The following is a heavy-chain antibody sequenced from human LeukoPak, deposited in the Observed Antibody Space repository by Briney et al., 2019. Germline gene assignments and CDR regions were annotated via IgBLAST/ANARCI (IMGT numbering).Heavy chain of an antibody. CDR1: GFTFGNAW. Sequence: PGGSLRLSCAASGFTFGNAWMSWVRQAPGKGLEWVGRIKSKTDGGTTDYAAPVKGRFTISRDDSKNTLYLQMNSLKTEDTAVYYCTTFSPLSSGYGVAIDYWGQGTLVTVSS. J-gene: IGHJ4*02. D-gene: IGHD5-12*01. V-gene: IGHV3-15*01. CDR2: IKSKTDGGTT. CDR3: TTFSPLSSGYGVAIDY.